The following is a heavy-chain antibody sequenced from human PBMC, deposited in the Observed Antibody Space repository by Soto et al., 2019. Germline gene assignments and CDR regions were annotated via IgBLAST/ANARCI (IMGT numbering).Heavy chain of an antibody. D-gene: IGHD6-13*01. CDR1: GFTFSSYA. V-gene: IGHV3-23*01. CDR2: ISGSGGST. Sequence: PGGSLRLSCAASGFTFSSYAMSWVRPAPGKGLEWVSAISGSGGSTYYADSVKGRFTISRDNSKNTLYLQMNSLRAEDTAVYYCAKVRSWYYYYGMDVWGQGTTVTVSS. J-gene: IGHJ6*02. CDR3: AKVRSWYYYYGMDV.